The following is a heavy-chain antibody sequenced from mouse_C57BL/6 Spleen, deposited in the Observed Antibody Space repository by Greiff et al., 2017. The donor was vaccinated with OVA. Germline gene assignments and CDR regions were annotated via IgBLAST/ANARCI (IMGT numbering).Heavy chain of an antibody. Sequence: QVQLKQPGAELVKPGASVKLSCKASGYTFTSYWMHWVKQRPGQGLEWIGMIHPNSGSTNYNEKFKSKATLTVDKSSSTAYMQLSSLTSEDSAVYYCAIEGYSNYRYFDVWGTGTTVTVSS. CDR3: AIEGYSNYRYFDV. D-gene: IGHD2-5*01. CDR2: IHPNSGST. CDR1: GYTFTSYW. J-gene: IGHJ1*03. V-gene: IGHV1-64*01.